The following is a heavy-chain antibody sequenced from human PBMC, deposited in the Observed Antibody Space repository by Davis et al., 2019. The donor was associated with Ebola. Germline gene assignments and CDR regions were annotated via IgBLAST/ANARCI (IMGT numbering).Heavy chain of an antibody. J-gene: IGHJ1*01. CDR2: ISAYNGNT. D-gene: IGHD6-6*01. Sequence: ASVKVSCKASGYSFVNYGISWVRQAPGQGLEWMGWISAYNGNTNYAQKLQGRVTMTTDTSTSTAYMELRSLRSDDAAVYYCARDLGGQLGRGAPQPWGQGTLVTVSS. CDR3: ARDLGGQLGRGAPQP. V-gene: IGHV1-18*01. CDR1: GYSFVNYG.